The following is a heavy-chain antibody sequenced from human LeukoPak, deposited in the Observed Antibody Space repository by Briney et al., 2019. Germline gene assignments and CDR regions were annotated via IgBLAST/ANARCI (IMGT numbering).Heavy chain of an antibody. Sequence: ASVKVSCKASGYTFTTYYIHWLRQAPGHGLEWMGIINPSGASTSYAQKFQGRVTMTRDTSTSTVYMELSSLRSEDTAVYYCARGAPVVVPSDYGPGYFRHWGQGTLVTVPS. CDR3: ARGAPVVVPSDYGPGYFRH. CDR2: INPSGAST. J-gene: IGHJ1*01. CDR1: GYTFTTYY. V-gene: IGHV1-46*01. D-gene: IGHD2-15*01.